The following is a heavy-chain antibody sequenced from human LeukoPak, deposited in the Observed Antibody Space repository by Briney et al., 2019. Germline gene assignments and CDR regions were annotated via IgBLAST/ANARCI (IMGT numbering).Heavy chain of an antibody. Sequence: GGTLRLSCAASGFIFSSHGMNWVRQAPGKGLEWVSGISPSGDITYYADSVKGRFTISRDNSKNTVYLQMDSLRFEDAAVYYCAKLTRQHCGKDCPYPFDYCGQGTLVTVSS. J-gene: IGHJ4*02. V-gene: IGHV3-23*01. CDR2: ISPSGDIT. CDR3: AKLTRQHCGKDCPYPFDY. CDR1: GFIFSSHG. D-gene: IGHD2-21*01.